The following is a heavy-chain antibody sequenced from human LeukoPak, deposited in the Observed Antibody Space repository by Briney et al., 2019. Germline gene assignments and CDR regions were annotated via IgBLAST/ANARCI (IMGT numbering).Heavy chain of an antibody. CDR1: GYSFTTSC. CDR2: IYPGDSDT. CDR3: ARRPGTWFDP. V-gene: IGHV5-51*01. D-gene: IGHD3-10*01. Sequence: GESLKISCKGSGYSFTTSCIGWVRQMPGKGREWIGIIYPGDSDTRYSPSFQGQVTISDDKSISTAYLQWSSLKASDSGTYYCARRPGTWFDPWGQGTLVTVSS. J-gene: IGHJ5*02.